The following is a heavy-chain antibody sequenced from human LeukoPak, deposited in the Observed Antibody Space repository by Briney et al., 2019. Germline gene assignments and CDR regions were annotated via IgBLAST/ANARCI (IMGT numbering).Heavy chain of an antibody. J-gene: IGHJ3*02. D-gene: IGHD6-13*01. Sequence: SETLSLTCTVSGGSISSYYWSWIRQPPGKGLEWIGYIYYSGSTNYNPSLKSRVTILVDTSKNQFSLKLSSVTAADTAVYYCAREAAAGGGAFDIWGQGTMVTVSS. CDR2: IYYSGST. CDR1: GGSISSYY. CDR3: AREAAAGGGAFDI. V-gene: IGHV4-59*01.